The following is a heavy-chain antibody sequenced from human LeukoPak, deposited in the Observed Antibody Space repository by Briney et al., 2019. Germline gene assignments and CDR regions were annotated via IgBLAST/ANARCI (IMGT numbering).Heavy chain of an antibody. D-gene: IGHD6-13*01. Sequence: GGSLRLSCAASGFIVSSNYVSWVRQAPGKGLEWVSLIYSGGNTYYADSVKGRFTISRDNSKNTLYLQMNSLRAEDTAVYYCARDRGGSSWPKGAFDYWGQGTLVTVSS. CDR1: GFIVSSNY. CDR2: IYSGGNT. CDR3: ARDRGGSSWPKGAFDY. V-gene: IGHV3-66*01. J-gene: IGHJ4*02.